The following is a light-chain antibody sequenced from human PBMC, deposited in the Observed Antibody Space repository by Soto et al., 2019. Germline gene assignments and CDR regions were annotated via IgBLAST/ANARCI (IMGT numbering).Light chain of an antibody. V-gene: IGKV3-20*01. Sequence: EIVLTQSPDTLSSSPGERATLSCRASQTIINNYLAWYQQRPGQAPRLLIYDASTRATGIPDRFSGSASRTDFTLTISRLEPEDFTVYYCHQYSDSPPFTFGQGTRLDI. J-gene: IGKJ5*01. CDR1: QTIINNY. CDR2: DAS. CDR3: HQYSDSPPFT.